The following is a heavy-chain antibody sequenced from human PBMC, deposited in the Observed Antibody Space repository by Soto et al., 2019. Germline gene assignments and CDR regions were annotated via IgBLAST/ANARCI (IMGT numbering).Heavy chain of an antibody. J-gene: IGHJ6*04. Sequence: EVQLVESGGGLVQPGGSLRLSCAASGFTFSSYDMHWVRQATGKGLEWVSAIGTAGDTYYPGSVKGRFTISRENAKNSLYLQKNTLRAEDTAVYYCARLTVTPYYYYGMDVWGKGTTVTVSS. CDR3: ARLTVTPYYYYGMDV. CDR1: GFTFSSYD. D-gene: IGHD4-4*01. CDR2: IGTAGDT. V-gene: IGHV3-13*01.